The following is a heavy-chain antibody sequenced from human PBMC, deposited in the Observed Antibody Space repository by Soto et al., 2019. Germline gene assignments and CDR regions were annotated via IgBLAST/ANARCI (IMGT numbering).Heavy chain of an antibody. CDR1: GFTFSSYA. CDR3: ARDPGSGSLPY. Sequence: QVQLVESGGGVVQPGRSLRLSCAASGFTFSSYAMHWVRQAPGKGLEWVAVISYDGSNKYYADSVKGRFTISRDNSKNTLYLQMNSLRAEDTAVYYCARDPGSGSLPYWGQGTLVTVSS. V-gene: IGHV3-30-3*01. CDR2: ISYDGSNK. D-gene: IGHD1-26*01. J-gene: IGHJ4*02.